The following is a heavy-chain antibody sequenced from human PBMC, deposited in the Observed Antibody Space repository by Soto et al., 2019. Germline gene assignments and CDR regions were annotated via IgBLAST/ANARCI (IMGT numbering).Heavy chain of an antibody. D-gene: IGHD3-10*01. CDR1: GYTFTSYG. V-gene: IGHV1-18*01. J-gene: IGHJ5*02. CDR3: ARDGFESQLLWFENLGNWFDP. CDR2: ISAYNGNT. Sequence: QVQLVQSGAEVKKPGASVKVSCKASGYTFTSYGISWVRQAPGQGLEWMGWISAYNGNTNYAQKLQGRVTMTTDTSTSTAYMELRSLRSDDTAVYYCARDGFESQLLWFENLGNWFDPWGQGTLVTVSS.